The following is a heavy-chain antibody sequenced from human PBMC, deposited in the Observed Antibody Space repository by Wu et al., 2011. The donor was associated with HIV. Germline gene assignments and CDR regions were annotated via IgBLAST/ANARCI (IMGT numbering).Heavy chain of an antibody. CDR3: ARLSQGPGLGEGSNDY. CDR1: RHLQQLC. CDR2: HPYFGKA. J-gene: IGHJ4*02. V-gene: IGHV1-69*05. D-gene: IGHD3-16*01. Sequence: KPGSSVKGLLQGFWRHLQQLCYQLGATGPWTRARVDGKDHPYFGKANYAQKFQGRVTITMDESRSTTYMELSSLRSEDTAVYYCARLSQGPGLGEGSNDYWGQGTLVTVSS.